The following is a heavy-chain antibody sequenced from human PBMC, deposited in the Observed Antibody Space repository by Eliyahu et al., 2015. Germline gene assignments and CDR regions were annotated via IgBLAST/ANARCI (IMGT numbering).Heavy chain of an antibody. V-gene: IGHV3-53*01. CDR3: ARDLGAYKRAFDY. J-gene: IGHJ4*02. D-gene: IGHD3-16*01. Sequence: EVQLVESGGGLXXPGGSLRLSCAASGFXVIXSNSXSWVRQAPGKGLEXLXVMYNGGATYYADSVKGRFTISRDNSKNTLYLQMNSLRADDTAVYYCARDLGAYKRAFDYWGQGTLVTVSS. CDR1: GFXVIXSNS. CDR2: MYNGGAT.